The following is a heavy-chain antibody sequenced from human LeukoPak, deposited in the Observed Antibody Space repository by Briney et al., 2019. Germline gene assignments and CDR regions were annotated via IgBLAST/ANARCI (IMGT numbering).Heavy chain of an antibody. D-gene: IGHD3-16*01. CDR1: GFTFSSFS. V-gene: IGHV3-48*04. J-gene: IGHJ4*02. Sequence: GGSLRLSCAASGFTFSSFSMNWVRQAPGKGLEWISFIDSGSRTIFYADFVKGRFTISRDNAKNSLFLQMSSLRAEDTAVYYCARRVPSQVITDYFDYWGQGTLVTVSS. CDR2: IDSGSRTI. CDR3: ARRVPSQVITDYFDY.